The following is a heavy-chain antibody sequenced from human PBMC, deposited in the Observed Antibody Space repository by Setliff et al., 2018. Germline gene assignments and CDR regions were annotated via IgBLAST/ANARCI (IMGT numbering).Heavy chain of an antibody. J-gene: IGHJ4*02. CDR1: GGSFSGYY. V-gene: IGHV4-34*01. Sequence: PSETLSLTCAVYGGSFSGYYWSWIRQPPGKGLEWIGEINHSGTTNYNPSLKSRVTMSVDTSKNQFSLKVSSVTAADTAVYYCAREPFSGVGYYFDSWGQGTLVTVSS. CDR2: INHSGTT. CDR3: AREPFSGVGYYFDS. D-gene: IGHD1-26*01.